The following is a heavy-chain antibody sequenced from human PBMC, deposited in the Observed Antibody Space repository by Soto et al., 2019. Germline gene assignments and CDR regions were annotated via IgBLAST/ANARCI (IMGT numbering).Heavy chain of an antibody. Sequence: PSETLSLTRSIYSGSLSGYYWSWIRQPPGKGLEWIGEISQSGNTNYSPSLKSRVSISIDTSKKQFSLNLASVSAADTAVYYCARAPKVSGSSQTRPDFWGQGTLVTVSS. J-gene: IGHJ4*02. CDR1: SGSLSGYY. D-gene: IGHD6-6*01. CDR3: ARAPKVSGSSQTRPDF. CDR2: ISQSGNT. V-gene: IGHV4-34*01.